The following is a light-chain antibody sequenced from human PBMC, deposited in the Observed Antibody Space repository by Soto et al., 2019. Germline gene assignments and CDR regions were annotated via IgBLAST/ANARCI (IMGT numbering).Light chain of an antibody. Sequence: VLTQSPGTLSLSPGERATLSCRASQRVNSNYFAWYQQKPGQAPRLLVFGASTRATGIPDRFSGSGSGTDFILTISRVEPEDFAVYYCQQSTASSGIFTFGPGTKVDIK. CDR3: QQSTASSGIFT. CDR2: GAS. J-gene: IGKJ3*01. V-gene: IGKV3-20*01. CDR1: QRVNSNY.